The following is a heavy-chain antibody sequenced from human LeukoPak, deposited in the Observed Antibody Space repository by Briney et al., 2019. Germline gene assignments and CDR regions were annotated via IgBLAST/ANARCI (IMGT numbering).Heavy chain of an antibody. CDR3: AKASMGAITSTFDY. V-gene: IGHV3-23*01. D-gene: IGHD1-20*01. CDR2: ISVSGGST. Sequence: GGSLRLSWAASGFTFSSYAMSWVRQAPGKGLEWVSAISVSGGSTYYADSVKGRFTISRDNSKNTLYLQMTSLRAEDTAVYFCAKASMGAITSTFDYLGQGTLVTVCS. J-gene: IGHJ4*02. CDR1: GFTFSSYA.